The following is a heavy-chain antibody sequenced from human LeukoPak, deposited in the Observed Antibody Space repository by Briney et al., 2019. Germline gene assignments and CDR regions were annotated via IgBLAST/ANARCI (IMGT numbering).Heavy chain of an antibody. V-gene: IGHV4-34*01. CDR2: IYYSGST. Sequence: SENLSLTCAVYGGSFSGYYWSWIRQPPGKGLEWIGSIYYSGSTYYNPSLKSRVTISVDTSKNQFSLKLSSVTAADTAVYYCARVLYDFWSGYDYWGQGTLVTVSS. D-gene: IGHD3-3*01. CDR1: GGSFSGYY. CDR3: ARVLYDFWSGYDY. J-gene: IGHJ4*02.